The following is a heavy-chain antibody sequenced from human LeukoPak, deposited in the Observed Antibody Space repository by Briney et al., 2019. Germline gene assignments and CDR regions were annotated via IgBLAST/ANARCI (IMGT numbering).Heavy chain of an antibody. V-gene: IGHV3-23*01. CDR3: AKTTTGLYYDSSGFIFDY. CDR1: GFTFSSYA. J-gene: IGHJ4*02. D-gene: IGHD3-22*01. Sequence: GGSLRLSCAASGFTFSSYAMSWVRQAPGKGLEWVSAISGSGGSTYYADSVKGRFTISRDNSKNTLYLQMNSLRAEDTAVCYCAKTTTGLYYDSSGFIFDYWGQGTLVTVSS. CDR2: ISGSGGST.